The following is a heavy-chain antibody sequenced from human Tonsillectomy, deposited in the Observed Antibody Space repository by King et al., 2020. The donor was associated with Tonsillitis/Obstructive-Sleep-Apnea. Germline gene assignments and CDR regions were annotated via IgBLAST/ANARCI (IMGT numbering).Heavy chain of an antibody. V-gene: IGHV3-9*01. J-gene: IGHJ4*02. CDR1: GFTFDDYA. CDR3: AKAGTLVGGFDY. Sequence: VQLVESGGALVQPGRSLTLSCAASGFTFDDYAMHWVRQAPGKGLEWVSGINWNSGIIAYADSVKGRFTISRDNAKNSLYLQMNSLNAEDTALDYWAKAGTLVGGFDYWGQGTLVTVSA. D-gene: IGHD2-8*02. CDR2: INWNSGII.